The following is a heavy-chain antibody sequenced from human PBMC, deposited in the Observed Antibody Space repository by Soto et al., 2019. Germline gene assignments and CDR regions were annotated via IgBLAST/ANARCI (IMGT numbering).Heavy chain of an antibody. CDR1: GFTFSSYA. D-gene: IGHD4-4*01. J-gene: IGHJ4*02. CDR3: ARDRRVGNNYNLWFDY. CDR2: ISFDGSNK. V-gene: IGHV3-30-3*01. Sequence: QVQLVESGGGVVQPARSLRLSCAASGFTFSSYAIHWVRQAPAKGLEWVAVISFDGSNKYYADPVKGRFTISRDNSKNXLYLQMNSLRAEDTAVYYCARDRRVGNNYNLWFDYWGQGILVTVSS.